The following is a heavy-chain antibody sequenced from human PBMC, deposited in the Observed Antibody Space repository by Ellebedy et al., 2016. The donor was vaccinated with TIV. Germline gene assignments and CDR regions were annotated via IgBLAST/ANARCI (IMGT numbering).Heavy chain of an antibody. V-gene: IGHV5-51*01. CDR1: GYSFTSYW. J-gene: IGHJ4*02. Sequence: KVSCKGSGYSFTSYWIAWVRQMPGKGLAWMGIIYPGDSDTRYSPSFQGQVTISSDKSISTAYLHWSSLKASDTAMYYCARGEGDGYNAYFFDYWGQGTLVTVSS. CDR2: IYPGDSDT. D-gene: IGHD5-24*01. CDR3: ARGEGDGYNAYFFDY.